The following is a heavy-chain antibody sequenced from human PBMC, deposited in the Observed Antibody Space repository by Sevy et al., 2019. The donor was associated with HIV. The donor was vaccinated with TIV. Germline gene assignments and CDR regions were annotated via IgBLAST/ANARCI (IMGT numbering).Heavy chain of an antibody. J-gene: IGHJ3*02. V-gene: IGHV3-13*01. CDR1: GFTFSSYD. D-gene: IGHD7-27*01. Sequence: GGSLRLSCAASGFTFSSYDMHWVRQATGKGLEWVSAIGTAGDTYYPGSVKGRFTISRENAKNSLYLQVNSLRAGDTAVYYCARGGSVVTGYPLGDAFDIWGQGTMVTVSS. CDR3: ARGGSVVTGYPLGDAFDI. CDR2: IGTAGDT.